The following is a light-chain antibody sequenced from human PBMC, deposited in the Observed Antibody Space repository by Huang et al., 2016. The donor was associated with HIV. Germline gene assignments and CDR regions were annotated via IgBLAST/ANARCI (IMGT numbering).Light chain of an antibody. CDR1: QNISSN. CDR3: QQYDNWPPMYT. CDR2: GAF. J-gene: IGKJ2*01. V-gene: IGKV3-15*01. Sequence: IVLTKSPAPLALSPGERATLPCRPSQNISSNLAWYQQKPGQAPRLLIYGAFTRAAGFPARFSGSGSETEFTLTISSLESEDFAVYYCQQYDNWPPMYTFGQGTKLEIK.